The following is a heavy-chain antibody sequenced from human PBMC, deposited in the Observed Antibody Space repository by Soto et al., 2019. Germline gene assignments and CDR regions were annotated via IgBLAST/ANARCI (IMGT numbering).Heavy chain of an antibody. CDR3: ARDNARRVFGGGTAQAH. J-gene: IGHJ4*02. V-gene: IGHV3-30-3*01. CDR2: ISYDGSNK. CDR1: GFTFSSYA. D-gene: IGHD3-3*01. Sequence: QVQLVESGGGVVQPGRSLRLSCAASGFTFSSYAMHWVRQAPGKGLEWVAVISYDGSNKYYADSVKGRFTISRDNSXNXXYLQMNSLRAEDTAVYYCARDNARRVFGGGTAQAHWGQGTLVTVSS.